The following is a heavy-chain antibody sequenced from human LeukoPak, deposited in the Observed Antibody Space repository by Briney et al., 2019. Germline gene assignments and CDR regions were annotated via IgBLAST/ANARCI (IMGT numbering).Heavy chain of an antibody. CDR2: ISGSSGST. CDR3: AKVPGGNFFYYYYMDV. D-gene: IGHD1-1*01. V-gene: IGHV3-23*01. CDR1: GGSFSGYY. J-gene: IGHJ6*03. Sequence: ETLSLTCAVYGGSFSGYYWSWVRQAPGKGLEWVSAISGSSGSTYYADSVKGRFTISRDNSKNTLYLQMNSLRAEDTAVYYCAKVPGGNFFYYYYMDVWGKGTTVTISS.